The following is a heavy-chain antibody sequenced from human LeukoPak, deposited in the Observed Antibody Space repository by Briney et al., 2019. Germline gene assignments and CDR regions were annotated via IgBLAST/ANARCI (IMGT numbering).Heavy chain of an antibody. J-gene: IGHJ4*02. V-gene: IGHV3-53*01. CDR2: IYSGGST. CDR1: GFTVSSNY. CDR3: ARGKYGDYADY. Sequence: GGSLRLSCAASGFTVSSNYMSWVRQAPGKGLEWVSVIYSGGSTYYADSVKGRFTISRDNSKNTLYLQMNSLRAEDTAVYYCARGKYGDYADYWGQGTLATVSS. D-gene: IGHD4-17*01.